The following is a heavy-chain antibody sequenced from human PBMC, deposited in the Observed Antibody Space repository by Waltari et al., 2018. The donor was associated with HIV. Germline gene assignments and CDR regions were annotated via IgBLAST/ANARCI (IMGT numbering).Heavy chain of an antibody. CDR3: ARWSLLYWGGGGMDV. CDR2: INPNSGGT. J-gene: IGHJ6*02. Sequence: QVQLVQSGAEVKKPGASVKVSCKASGYTFTGYYMHWVRQAPGQGLEWMGWINPNSGGTNYAQKLQGWVPMTRDTSSSTAYMELSRLRSDDTAVYYWARWSLLYWGGGGMDVWGQGTTVTVSS. D-gene: IGHD2-8*02. CDR1: GYTFTGYY. V-gene: IGHV1-2*04.